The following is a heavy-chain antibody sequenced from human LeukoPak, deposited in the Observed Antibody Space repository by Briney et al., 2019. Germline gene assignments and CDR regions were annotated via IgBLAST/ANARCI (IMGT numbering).Heavy chain of an antibody. D-gene: IGHD4-17*01. J-gene: IGHJ4*02. Sequence: GGSLRLSCAASGFTFSSYSMNWVRQAPGKGLEWVSSISTSSSYTYYANSVKGRFTISRDNAKNSLYLQMNSLRAEDTAVYYCAKYGDSSDYWGQGTLVTVSS. CDR2: ISTSSSYT. V-gene: IGHV3-21*01. CDR1: GFTFSSYS. CDR3: AKYGDSSDY.